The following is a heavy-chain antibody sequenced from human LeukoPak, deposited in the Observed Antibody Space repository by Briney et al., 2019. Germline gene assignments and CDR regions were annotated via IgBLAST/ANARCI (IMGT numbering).Heavy chain of an antibody. Sequence: GGSLRLSCVASGFPFSSYWMTWVRQAPGKGLEWVANIKQDGSKKSYVDSVKGRSTTSRDNAKNSLYLQMNSLRAEDTAIYYCTRVGYIDEGIDYWGQGTLVTVSS. D-gene: IGHD5-24*01. CDR2: IKQDGSKK. J-gene: IGHJ4*02. CDR1: GFPFSSYW. CDR3: TRVGYIDEGIDY. V-gene: IGHV3-7*04.